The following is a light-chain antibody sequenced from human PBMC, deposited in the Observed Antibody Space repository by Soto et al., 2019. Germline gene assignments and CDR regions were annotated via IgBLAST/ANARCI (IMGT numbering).Light chain of an antibody. V-gene: IGKV1-27*01. CDR1: QGISSH. CDR2: SAS. Sequence: DIQLTQSPSSLSACVGDRVTITCRVSQGISSHLNWNRQKPGKVPKVLIYSASNLQSGVPSRFSGSGSGTEFTLTISSLQPEDVAPLYGQRTYDAPPFGGGTKVEIK. CDR3: QRTYDAPP. J-gene: IGKJ4*01.